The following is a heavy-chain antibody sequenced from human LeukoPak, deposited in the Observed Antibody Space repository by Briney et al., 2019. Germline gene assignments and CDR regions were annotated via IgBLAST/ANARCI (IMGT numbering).Heavy chain of an antibody. CDR1: GYTFISYG. J-gene: IGHJ5*02. Sequence: GASVKVSCKASGYTFISYGISWVRQAPGQGLEWMGWISPYKDNSNYAQNLQGRVTMTTDTSTSTAYMELRSLRSDDTAVYYCASIHVGEWAKWYWFDPWGQGTLVTVSS. CDR3: ASIHVGEWAKWYWFDP. D-gene: IGHD1-26*01. CDR2: ISPYKDNS. V-gene: IGHV1-18*01.